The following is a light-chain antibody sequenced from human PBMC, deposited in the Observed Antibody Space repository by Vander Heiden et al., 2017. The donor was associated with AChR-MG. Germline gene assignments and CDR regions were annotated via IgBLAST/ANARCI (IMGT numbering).Light chain of an antibody. V-gene: IGKV1-5*03. CDR2: KAS. CDR1: QSISSW. CDR3: QQDNSYSGT. J-gene: IGKJ3*01. Sequence: DIQMTQSPSTLSASVGDRVTITCRASQSISSWLAWYQQKPGKAPKLLIYKASSLESGVPSRLSGSGSGTEFTLTISSLQPDDFATYYCQQDNSYSGTFGHGTKVDIK.